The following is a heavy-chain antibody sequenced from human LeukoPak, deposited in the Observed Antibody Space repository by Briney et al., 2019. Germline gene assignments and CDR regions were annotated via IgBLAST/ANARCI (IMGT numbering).Heavy chain of an antibody. V-gene: IGHV1-46*01. D-gene: IGHD3-10*01. J-gene: IGHJ4*02. CDR2: INPSGGST. CDR1: GYTFTSYY. Sequence: ASVKVSCKASGYTFTSYYMHWVRQAPGQGLEWMGIINPSGGSTSYAQKFQGRVTMTRDTSTSTVYMELSSLRSEDTAVYCCAREGGEGFGEPVDSFDYWGQGTLVTVSS. CDR3: AREGGEGFGEPVDSFDY.